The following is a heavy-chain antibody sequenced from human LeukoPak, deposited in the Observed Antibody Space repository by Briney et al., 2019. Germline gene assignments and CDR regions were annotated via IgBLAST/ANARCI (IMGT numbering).Heavy chain of an antibody. J-gene: IGHJ3*02. CDR2: IIPIFGTA. CDR3: ASPRAFCSSTSCQTANGAFDI. CDR1: GGTFSSYA. V-gene: IGHV1-69*06. D-gene: IGHD2-2*01. Sequence: GSSVKVSCKASGGTFSSYAISWVRQAPGQGLEWMGGIIPIFGTANYAQKFQGRVTITADKSTSTAYMELGSLRSEDTAVCYCASPRAFCSSTSCQTANGAFDIWGQGTMVTVSS.